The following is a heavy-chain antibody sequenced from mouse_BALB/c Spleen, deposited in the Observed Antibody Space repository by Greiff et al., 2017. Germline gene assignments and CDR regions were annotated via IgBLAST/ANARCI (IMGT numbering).Heavy chain of an antibody. J-gene: IGHJ4*01. CDR3: ARAMFSDAMDN. D-gene: IGHD1-1*02. CDR2: ISSGGST. V-gene: IGHV5-6-5*01. CDR1: GFTFSSYA. Sequence: EVMLVESGGGLVKPGGSLKLSCAASGFTFSSYAMSWVRQTPEKRLEWVASISSGGSTYYPDSVKGRFTISRDNARNILYLQMSSLRSEDTAMYYCARAMFSDAMDNWGQETSATVP.